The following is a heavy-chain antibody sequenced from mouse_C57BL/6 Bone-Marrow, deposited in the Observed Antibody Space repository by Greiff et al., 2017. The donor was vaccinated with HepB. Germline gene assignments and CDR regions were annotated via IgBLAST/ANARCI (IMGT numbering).Heavy chain of an antibody. D-gene: IGHD2-5*01. CDR2: ISYDGSN. CDR1: GYSITSGYY. V-gene: IGHV3-6*01. CDR3: ARETAYYSNLYAMDY. J-gene: IGHJ4*01. Sequence: EVKLMESGPGLVKPSQSLSLTCSVTGYSITSGYYWNWIRQFPGNKLEWMGYISYDGSNNYNPSLKNRISITRDTAKNQFFLKLNSVTTEDTATYYGARETAYYSNLYAMDYWGQGTSVTVSS.